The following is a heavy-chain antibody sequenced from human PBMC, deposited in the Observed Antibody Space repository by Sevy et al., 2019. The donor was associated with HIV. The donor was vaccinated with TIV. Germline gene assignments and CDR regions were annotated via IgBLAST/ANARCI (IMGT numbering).Heavy chain of an antibody. CDR3: ARDGGYSVKWYPLY. Sequence: GESLKNSCAASGFAFSTHAMHWVRQAPGKGLEWVAVISYEGTETFYAASVEGRFTISRDNSKNMLSLQINSLRPEDTAVYYCARDGGYSVKWYPLYWGHGTLVTVSS. V-gene: IGHV3-30-3*01. CDR1: GFAFSTHA. CDR2: ISYEGTET. J-gene: IGHJ4*01. D-gene: IGHD1-26*01.